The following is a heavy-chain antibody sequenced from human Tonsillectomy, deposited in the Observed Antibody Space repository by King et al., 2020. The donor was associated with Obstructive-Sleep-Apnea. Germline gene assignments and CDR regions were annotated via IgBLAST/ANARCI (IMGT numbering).Heavy chain of an antibody. D-gene: IGHD1-14*01. CDR1: GGSFSGYY. V-gene: IGHV4-34*01. Sequence: VQLQQWGAGLLKPSETLSLTCAVYGGSFSGYYWSWIRQPPGKGLEWIGEINHSGSTNYNPSLKSRVTISVDTSKNQFPLKLSSVTAADTAVYYCARGSLTGDFDYWGQGALVTVSS. CDR3: ARGSLTGDFDY. J-gene: IGHJ4*02. CDR2: INHSGST.